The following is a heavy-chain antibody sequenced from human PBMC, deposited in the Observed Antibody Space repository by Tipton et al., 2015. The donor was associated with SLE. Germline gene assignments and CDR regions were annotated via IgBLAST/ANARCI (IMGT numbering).Heavy chain of an antibody. J-gene: IGHJ4*02. CDR1: GYTFTSYY. CDR2: IIPSAGST. D-gene: IGHD2-15*01. CDR3: AREESGGYWDY. V-gene: IGHV1-46*01. Sequence: QLVQSGAEVKQPGASVKVSCKASGYTFTSYYIHWVRQAPGQGLEWMGIIIPSAGSTNYAQKFQGRVTMTRDTSTSTVYMELSSLTSKATAVYFCAREESGGYWDYWGQGILVTVSS.